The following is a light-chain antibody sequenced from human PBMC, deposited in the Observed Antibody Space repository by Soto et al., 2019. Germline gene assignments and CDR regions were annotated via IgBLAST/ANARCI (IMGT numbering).Light chain of an antibody. Sequence: VVLTQSPATLSLSPGERATLSCRASQSISEFLAWYQQKPGQAPRLLIYDASNRATGTPARFSGSGSGTDFTLTISSLEAEDFALYYCQQRSNWPPWTFGQGTKVDIK. CDR1: QSISEF. V-gene: IGKV3-11*01. CDR3: QQRSNWPPWT. CDR2: DAS. J-gene: IGKJ1*01.